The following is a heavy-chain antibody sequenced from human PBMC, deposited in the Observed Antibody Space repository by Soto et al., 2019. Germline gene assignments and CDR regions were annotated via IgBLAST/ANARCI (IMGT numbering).Heavy chain of an antibody. CDR3: ARGRLDVVPAAYFDY. J-gene: IGHJ4*02. CDR2: IWYDGSNK. Sequence: GGSLRLSCAASGFTFSSYGMHWVRQAPGKGLEWVAVIWYDGSNKYYADSVKGRFTISRDNSKNTLYLQMNSLRAEDTAVYYCARGRLDVVPAAYFDYWGQGTLVTVSS. D-gene: IGHD2-2*01. V-gene: IGHV3-33*01. CDR1: GFTFSSYG.